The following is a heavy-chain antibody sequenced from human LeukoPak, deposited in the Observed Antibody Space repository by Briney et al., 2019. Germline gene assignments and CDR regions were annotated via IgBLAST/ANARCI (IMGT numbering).Heavy chain of an antibody. D-gene: IGHD2-2*02. Sequence: GGSLRLSCRACGYLHIPYGMLGARQAPGKGLEWVSTISGSGGSTEYADSVKGRFTISRDNPKNTLYLQMNSLRVEDTAVYYCAKEMAYCNNNACYRSYDYWGQGTLVTVSS. CDR1: GYLHIPYG. CDR2: ISGSGGST. J-gene: IGHJ4*02. CDR3: AKEMAYCNNNACYRSYDY. V-gene: IGHV3-23*01.